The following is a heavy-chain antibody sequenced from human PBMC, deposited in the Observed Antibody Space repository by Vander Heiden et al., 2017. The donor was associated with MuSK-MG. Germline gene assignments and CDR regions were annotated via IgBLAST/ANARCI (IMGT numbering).Heavy chain of an antibody. V-gene: IGHV4-34*01. Sequence: QVQLQQWGAGLLKPSETLSLTCAVYGGSFSGYYWSWIRQPPGKGLEWIGEINHSGSTNYNPSLKSRVTISVDTSKNQFSLKLSSVTAADTAVYYCARPYYYGSGSLTDYWGQGTLVTVSS. CDR2: INHSGST. D-gene: IGHD3-10*01. J-gene: IGHJ4*02. CDR1: GGSFSGYY. CDR3: ARPYYYGSGSLTDY.